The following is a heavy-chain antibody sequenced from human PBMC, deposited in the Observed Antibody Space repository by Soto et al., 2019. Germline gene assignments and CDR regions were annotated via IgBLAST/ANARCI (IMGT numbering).Heavy chain of an antibody. CDR3: AKGAVTSIFGYFDF. V-gene: IGHV3-9*01. Sequence: EVHLVESRGGLVQPGRSLRLSCAASGFIFEDYAMHWVRQVPGKGLEWGSSISWNSGNIVYADSVKGRFTVSTDSANNFLYLQMSSLRTENKALYYCAKGAVTSIFGYFDFCGQGTLVTVSS. CDR2: ISWNSGNI. CDR1: GFIFEDYA. J-gene: IGHJ4*02. D-gene: IGHD3-3*01.